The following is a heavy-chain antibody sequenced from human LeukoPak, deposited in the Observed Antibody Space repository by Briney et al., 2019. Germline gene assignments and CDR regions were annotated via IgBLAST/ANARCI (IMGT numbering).Heavy chain of an antibody. J-gene: IGHJ4*02. CDR2: IIPIFGTA. CDR3: ARVGDYGFPGVDY. Sequence: SMKGSCKASGGTFSSYAVSWVRQAPGQGLEWMGGIIPIFGTANYAQKFQGRVTITADKSTSTAYMELSSLRSEDTAVYYCARVGDYGFPGVDYWGQGTLVTVSS. CDR1: GGTFSSYA. V-gene: IGHV1-69*06. D-gene: IGHD4-17*01.